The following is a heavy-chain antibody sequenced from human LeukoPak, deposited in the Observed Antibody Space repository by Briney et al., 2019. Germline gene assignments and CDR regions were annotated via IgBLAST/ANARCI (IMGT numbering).Heavy chain of an antibody. CDR1: GGSISSYY. D-gene: IGHD3-3*01. Sequence: SETLSLTCTVSGGSISSYYWSWIRQPPGKGLEWIGYIYYSGSTNYNPSLKSRVTISVDTSKNQFSLELSSVTAADTAVYYCARASSTIFGVVPNYYYYGMDVWGQGTTVTVSS. CDR3: ARASSTIFGVVPNYYYYGMDV. V-gene: IGHV4-59*01. CDR2: IYYSGST. J-gene: IGHJ6*02.